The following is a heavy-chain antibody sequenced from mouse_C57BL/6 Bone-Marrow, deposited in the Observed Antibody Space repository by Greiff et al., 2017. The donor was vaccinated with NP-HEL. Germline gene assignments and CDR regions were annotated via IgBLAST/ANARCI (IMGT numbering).Heavy chain of an antibody. CDR2: IRSKSNNYAT. V-gene: IGHV10-1*01. CDR1: GFSFNTYA. J-gene: IGHJ1*03. D-gene: IGHD1-1*01. CDR3: VRLFYGSSPYWYFDV. Sequence: EVQLVESGGGLVQPKGSLKLSCAASGFSFNTYAMNWVRQAPGKGLEWVARIRSKSNNYATYYADSVKDRFTISRDDSESMLYLQMNNLKTEDTAMYYCVRLFYGSSPYWYFDVWGTGTTVTVSS.